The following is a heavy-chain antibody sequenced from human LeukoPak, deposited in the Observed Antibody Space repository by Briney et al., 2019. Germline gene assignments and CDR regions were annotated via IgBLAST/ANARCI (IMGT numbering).Heavy chain of an antibody. CDR3: AMGTNYGSGSYYKDPGRGAFDS. CDR1: GYTFTSFD. V-gene: IGHV1-46*01. J-gene: IGHJ4*02. CDR2: INPSISIT. D-gene: IGHD3-10*01. Sequence: GASVKVSCKASGYTFTSFDIDWVRQAPGQGLEWMGIINPSISITNHAQKFQGRVTMTRDMSTSTVYMELSSLTSEDTAVYYCAMGTNYGSGSYYKDPGRGAFDSWDQGTLVTVSS.